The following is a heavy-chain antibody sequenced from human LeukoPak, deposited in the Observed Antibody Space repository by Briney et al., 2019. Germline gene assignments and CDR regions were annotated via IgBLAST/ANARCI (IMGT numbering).Heavy chain of an antibody. D-gene: IGHD3/OR15-3a*01. CDR1: GVSISSSNSY. Sequence: SETLSLTCTVSGVSISSSNSYWGWIRQPPGKGLEWIGSIYYTGNTYYNASLKSRVAISIDTSKNQISLRLTSVTATDTAIYYCARQTGSGLFILPGGQGTLVTVSS. V-gene: IGHV4-39*01. CDR2: IYYTGNT. CDR3: ARQTGSGLFILP. J-gene: IGHJ4*02.